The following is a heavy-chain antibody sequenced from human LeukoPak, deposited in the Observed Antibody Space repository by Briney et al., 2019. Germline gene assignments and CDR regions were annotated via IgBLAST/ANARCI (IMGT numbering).Heavy chain of an antibody. V-gene: IGHV3-21*01. CDR1: GLTFSSYS. CDR3: ASIRMGAAAGYDPYYFDY. CDR2: ISTSSIYI. J-gene: IGHJ4*02. D-gene: IGHD6-13*01. Sequence: GGSLRLSCAASGLTFSSYSMNWVRQAPGKGLQWVSSISTSSIYIYYADSVKGRFTISRDNAKNSLYLQMNSLRAEDTAVYYCASIRMGAAAGYDPYYFDYWGQGTLVTVSS.